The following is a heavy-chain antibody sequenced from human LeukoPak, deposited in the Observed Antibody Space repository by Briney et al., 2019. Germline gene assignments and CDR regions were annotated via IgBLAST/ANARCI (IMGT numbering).Heavy chain of an antibody. V-gene: IGHV5-51*01. CDR3: ASAKVNSGSYHTGYAFDI. Sequence: GESLKISCKGSGYSFTSYWIGWVRQMPGKGLEWMGIIYPGHSDTRYSPSFQGQVTISADKSISTAYLQWSSLKASDTAMHYCASAKVNSGSYHTGYAFDIWGQGTMVTVSS. J-gene: IGHJ3*02. D-gene: IGHD1-26*01. CDR2: IYPGHSDT. CDR1: GYSFTSYW.